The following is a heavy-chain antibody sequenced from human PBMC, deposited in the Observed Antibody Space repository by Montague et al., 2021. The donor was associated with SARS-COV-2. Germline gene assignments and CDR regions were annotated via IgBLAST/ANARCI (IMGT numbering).Heavy chain of an antibody. D-gene: IGHD3-22*01. CDR1: GASVRSGNSY. V-gene: IGHV4-61*01. CDR3: AWIGYERVGYYYIYPD. J-gene: IGHJ1*01. Sequence: SETLSLTCTVSGASVRSGNSYWNWIRQPPGKGLEWIGYISYSGSTDYSPSLKSRVTISVDTSKNQLSLKVISATAADTAVYYCAWIGYERVGYYYIYPDWGQGTLVTVSS. CDR2: ISYSGST.